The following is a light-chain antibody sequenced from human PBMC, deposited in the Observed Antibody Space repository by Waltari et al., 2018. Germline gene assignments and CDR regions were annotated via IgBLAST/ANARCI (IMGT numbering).Light chain of an antibody. CDR2: GAS. V-gene: IGKV3-20*01. Sequence: EIVLTQSPGTLSLSRGERATLSCRASQSLESTYLDWYQLKPGQAPRLLIYGASIRAAGIPERFSGSGSGTDFTLTISRLEPEDFAVYYCQQYNKSPYTFGQGTKLRIK. J-gene: IGKJ2*01. CDR3: QQYNKSPYT. CDR1: QSLESTY.